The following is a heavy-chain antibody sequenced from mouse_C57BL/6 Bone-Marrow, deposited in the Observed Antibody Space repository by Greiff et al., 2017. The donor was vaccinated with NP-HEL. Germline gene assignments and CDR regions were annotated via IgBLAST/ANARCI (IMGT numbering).Heavy chain of an antibody. D-gene: IGHD4-1*01. J-gene: IGHJ1*03. V-gene: IGHV1-53*01. CDR1: GYTFTSYW. Sequence: QVQLQQPGTELVKPGASVKLSCKASGYTFTSYWMHWVKQRPGQGLEWIGNINPSNGGTHYNEKFKSKATLTVDKSSSTAYMQLSSLTSEDSAVDYCARGGVGRGYFEVWGTGTTVTAAS. CDR2: INPSNGGT. CDR3: ARGGVGRGYFEV.